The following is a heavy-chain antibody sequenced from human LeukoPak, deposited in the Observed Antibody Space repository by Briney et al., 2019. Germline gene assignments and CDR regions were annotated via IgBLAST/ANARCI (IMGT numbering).Heavy chain of an antibody. Sequence: SETLSLTCTVSVDSITSPTYFWGWIRRPPGKGLEWIGNIYYSGNTYYNTSLKSRVTISADTSKNEFSLSLNSVTAADTAVYYCARGRGYDPVVFYFDFWVQGTLVTVSS. CDR3: ARGRGYDPVVFYFDF. D-gene: IGHD5-12*01. CDR2: IYYSGNT. V-gene: IGHV4-39*07. J-gene: IGHJ4*02. CDR1: VDSITSPTYF.